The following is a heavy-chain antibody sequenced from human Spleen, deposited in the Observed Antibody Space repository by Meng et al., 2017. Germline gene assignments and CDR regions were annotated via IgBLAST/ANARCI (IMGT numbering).Heavy chain of an antibody. CDR2: LSGGGFTT. CDR3: AKDHSASYLAFDF. Sequence: GESLKISCAASGFSFSCYAMSWVRRAPGKGLEWLAALSGGGFTTYYADSVKGRFTISRDNSKNTLSLQMNSLGAEDTAIFYCAKDHSASYLAFDFWGQGALVTVSS. CDR1: GFSFSCYA. D-gene: IGHD1-26*01. V-gene: IGHV3-23*01. J-gene: IGHJ4*02.